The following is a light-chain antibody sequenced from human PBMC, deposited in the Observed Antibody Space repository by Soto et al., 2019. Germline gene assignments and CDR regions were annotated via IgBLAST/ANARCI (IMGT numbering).Light chain of an antibody. CDR1: QGIGDT. V-gene: IGKV3-15*01. CDR3: QQYYNWPRT. J-gene: IGKJ1*01. CDR2: GAS. Sequence: EVVLTQSPATLSVSPGEGVTLSCRASQGIGDTLAWYQHKPGQAPRLLVYGASTRASGIPDRFSGSGSGTEFTLSISSLQSEDFAVYYCQQYYNWPRTFGQGTKVDIK.